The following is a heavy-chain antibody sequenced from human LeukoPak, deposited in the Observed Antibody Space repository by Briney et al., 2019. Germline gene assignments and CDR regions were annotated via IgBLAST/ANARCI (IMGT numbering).Heavy chain of an antibody. Sequence: SETLSLTCTVSGGAIRNNYWSWIRQPPGKGLEWIGYIYYSGSTNYNPSLKSRVLISVDTSRNQFSLKLTSVTAADTAVYYCARGGSAYSLDYWGQGTLVTVSS. CDR2: IYYSGST. D-gene: IGHD3-22*01. CDR3: ARGGSAYSLDY. J-gene: IGHJ4*02. CDR1: GGAIRNNY. V-gene: IGHV4-59*08.